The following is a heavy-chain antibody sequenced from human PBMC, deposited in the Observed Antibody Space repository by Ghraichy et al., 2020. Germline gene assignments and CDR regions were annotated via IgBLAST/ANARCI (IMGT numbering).Heavy chain of an antibody. CDR1: GFTFSSYA. J-gene: IGHJ4*02. CDR3: AKGRGQQLVQNY. D-gene: IGHD6-6*01. V-gene: IGHV3-23*01. Sequence: SCAASGFTFSSYAMSWVRQAPGKGLEWVSAISGSGGSTYYADSVKGRFTISRDNSKNTLYLQMNSLRAEDTAVYYCAKGRGQQLVQNYWGQGTLVTVSS. CDR2: ISGSGGST.